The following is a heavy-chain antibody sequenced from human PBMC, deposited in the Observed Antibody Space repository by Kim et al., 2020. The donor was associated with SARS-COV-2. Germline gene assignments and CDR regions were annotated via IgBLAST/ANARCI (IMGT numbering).Heavy chain of an antibody. CDR3: AREWQLWLGEEVDY. D-gene: IGHD5-18*01. J-gene: IGHJ4*02. Sequence: NPSRKTRVTISVDTSKNQFSLKLSSVTAADTAVYYCAREWQLWLGEEVDYWGQGTLVTVSS. V-gene: IGHV4-30-2*04.